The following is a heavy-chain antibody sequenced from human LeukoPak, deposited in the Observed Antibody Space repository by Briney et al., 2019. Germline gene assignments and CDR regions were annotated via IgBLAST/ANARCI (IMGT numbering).Heavy chain of an antibody. V-gene: IGHV3-11*04. D-gene: IGHD4-17*01. CDR3: AKDTHIGYGDPSALYDY. CDR1: GFTFGDYY. Sequence: GGSLRLSCAASGFTFGDYYMSWIRQSPGKGLEWISYISNTGGIIYYGDSMQGRFTISRDNAKYSLYLQVNSLRAEDTAMYYCAKDTHIGYGDPSALYDYWGQGTLVTVSS. CDR2: ISNTGGII. J-gene: IGHJ4*02.